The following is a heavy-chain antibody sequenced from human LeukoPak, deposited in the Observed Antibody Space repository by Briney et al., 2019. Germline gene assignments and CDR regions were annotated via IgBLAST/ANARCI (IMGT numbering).Heavy chain of an antibody. CDR2: FYNSGST. V-gene: IGHV4-4*07. D-gene: IGHD6-19*01. CDR1: GASISNYY. Sequence: SETLSLTCSVSGASISNYYWTWIRQPAGKGLEFIGLFYNSGSTNYNPSLKSRVTMSIDTSKNQFSLKLTSVTAADTATYYCARETSLAGFASGLGFNYWGQGILVTVSS. CDR3: ARETSLAGFASGLGFNY. J-gene: IGHJ4*02.